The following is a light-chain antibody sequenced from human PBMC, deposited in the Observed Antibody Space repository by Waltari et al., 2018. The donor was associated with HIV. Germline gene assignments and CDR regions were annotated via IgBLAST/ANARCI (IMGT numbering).Light chain of an antibody. CDR3: QSYDSSNVV. CDR1: NGSLAINH. V-gene: IGLV6-57*04. J-gene: IGLJ2*01. Sequence: NFMLTQPHSVSESQGQTVTISCTRSNGSLAINHVHRYQQRPGSAPTTVIYEDNQRPSGVPDRFSGSIDSSSNSASLTISGLKTEDEADYYCQSYDSSNVVFGGGTKMTVL. CDR2: EDN.